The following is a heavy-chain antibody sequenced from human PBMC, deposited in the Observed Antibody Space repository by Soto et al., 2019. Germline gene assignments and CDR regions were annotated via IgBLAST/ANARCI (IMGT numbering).Heavy chain of an antibody. CDR3: AKEGGLYDSSGYYPY. V-gene: IGHV3-23*01. CDR1: GFTFSRYA. J-gene: IGHJ4*02. Sequence: PXGSLRLSCSASGFTFSRYAMSWVRQAPGKGLEWVSGISGSGGSTYYADSVKGRFTISRDNSKSTLYLQMNRLRAEDTAVYYCAKEGGLYDSSGYYPYWGQGTLVTVS. D-gene: IGHD3-22*01. CDR2: ISGSGGST.